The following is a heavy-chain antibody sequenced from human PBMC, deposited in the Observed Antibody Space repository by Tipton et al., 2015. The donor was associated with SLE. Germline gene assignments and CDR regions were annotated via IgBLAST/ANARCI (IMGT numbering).Heavy chain of an antibody. CDR3: ARGYYDFWSGSLNGMDV. V-gene: IGHV4-30-4*08. CDR2: IYYSGST. Sequence: TLSLTCTVSGGSISSGDYYWSWIRQPPGKGLEWIGYIYYSGSTYYNPSLKSRVTISGDMSKNQLSLKLSSVTAADTAVYHCARGYYDFWSGSLNGMDVWGQGTTVTVSS. D-gene: IGHD3-3*01. J-gene: IGHJ6*02. CDR1: GGSISSGDYY.